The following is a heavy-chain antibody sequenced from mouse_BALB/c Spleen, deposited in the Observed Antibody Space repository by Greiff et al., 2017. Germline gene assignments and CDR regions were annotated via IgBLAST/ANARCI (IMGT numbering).Heavy chain of an antibody. CDR3: ARDWLYYGSSSFDY. Sequence: VQLQQSGPGLVAPSQSLSITCTVSGFSLTSYGVHWVRQPPGKGLEWLGVIWAGGSTNYNSALMSRLSISKDNSKSQVFLKMNSLQTDDTAMYYCARDWLYYGSSSFDYWGQGTTLTVSS. CDR1: GFSLTSYG. V-gene: IGHV2-9*02. CDR2: IWAGGST. D-gene: IGHD1-1*01. J-gene: IGHJ2*01.